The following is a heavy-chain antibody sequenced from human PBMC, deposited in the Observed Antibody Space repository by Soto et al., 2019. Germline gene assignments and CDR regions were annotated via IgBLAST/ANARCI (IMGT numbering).Heavy chain of an antibody. D-gene: IGHD3-10*01. CDR2: IKQDGSEK. CDR3: ARERVRYYGSGTYFDYYYYYMDV. Sequence: PGGSLRLSCTDSGFTFDSYWMSWVRQAPGKGLEWVANIKQDGSEKYYVDSVKGRFTISRDNAKNSLYLQMHSLRAEDTAVYYCARERVRYYGSGTYFDYYYYYMDVWGKGTTVTVSS. CDR1: GFTFDSYW. V-gene: IGHV3-7*01. J-gene: IGHJ6*03.